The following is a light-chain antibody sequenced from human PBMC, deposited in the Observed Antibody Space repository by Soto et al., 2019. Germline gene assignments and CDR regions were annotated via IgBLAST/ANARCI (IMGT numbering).Light chain of an antibody. CDR2: DAT. CDR3: QQYGGSPRT. J-gene: IGKJ1*01. V-gene: IGKV3-20*01. Sequence: ETVLTQSPGTLSLSPGGRATLSCRASQSVSSNYLAWYQQKPGQAPRLLIYDATSRATGIPDRFSGSGSGVEFTLTISRLEPEDFAVYYCQQYGGSPRTFGQVTKVEIK. CDR1: QSVSSNY.